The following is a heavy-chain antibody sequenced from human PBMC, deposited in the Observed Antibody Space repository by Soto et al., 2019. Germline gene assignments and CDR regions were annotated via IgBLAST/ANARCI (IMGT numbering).Heavy chain of an antibody. D-gene: IGHD3-16*01. J-gene: IGHJ6*02. CDR2: TYYRSKWYN. CDR3: AREEVWGLSYYYYGMDV. Sequence: PSQALSSTGAISGGRVCSNRSAWNCNRKSPSRGLEWLGRTYYRSKWYNDYAVSVKSRITINPDTSKNQFSLQLNSVTSEDTAVYYCAREEVWGLSYYYYGMDVRGQGPTVTVSS. CDR1: GGRVCSNRSA. V-gene: IGHV6-1*01.